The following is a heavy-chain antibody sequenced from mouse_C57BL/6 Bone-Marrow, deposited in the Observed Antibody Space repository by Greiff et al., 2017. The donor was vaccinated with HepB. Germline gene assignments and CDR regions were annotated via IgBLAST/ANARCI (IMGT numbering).Heavy chain of an antibody. Sequence: VQLQQSGAELVRPGASVTLSCKASGYTFTDYDMHWVKQTPVHGLEWIGAIDPETGGTAYNQKFKGKAILTADKSSSTAYMDLRSLTSEDSAVYYCTSYYGSSPWFAYWGQGTLVTVSA. CDR1: GYTFTDYD. V-gene: IGHV1-15*01. J-gene: IGHJ3*01. CDR2: IDPETGGT. D-gene: IGHD1-1*01. CDR3: TSYYGSSPWFAY.